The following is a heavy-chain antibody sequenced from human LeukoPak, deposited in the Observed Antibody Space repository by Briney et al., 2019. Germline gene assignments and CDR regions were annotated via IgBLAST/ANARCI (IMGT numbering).Heavy chain of an antibody. J-gene: IGHJ4*02. V-gene: IGHV4-34*01. CDR2: INHSGST. CDR1: GGSFSGYY. Sequence: PSETLSLTCAVYGGSFSGYYWSWIRQPPGKGLEWIGEINHSGSTNYNPSLKSRVTISVDTSKNQFSLKLSSVTAADTAVYYCARDLGYYDSSGYSDYWGQGTLVTVSS. CDR3: ARDLGYYDSSGYSDY. D-gene: IGHD3-22*01.